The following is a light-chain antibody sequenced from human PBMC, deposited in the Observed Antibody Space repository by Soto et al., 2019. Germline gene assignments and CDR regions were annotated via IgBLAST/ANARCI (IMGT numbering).Light chain of an antibody. V-gene: IGLV1-44*01. Sequence: QSVLTQPPSASGTPGQRVTISCSGSSSNIGSNTVNWYQQLPGTAPKLLIYSNNQRPSGVPDRFSGSKSGTSASLAISGLQSEDEADYYCQSYDNGLSASVFGGGTQLTVL. CDR1: SSNIGSNT. CDR2: SNN. CDR3: QSYDNGLSASV. J-gene: IGLJ7*01.